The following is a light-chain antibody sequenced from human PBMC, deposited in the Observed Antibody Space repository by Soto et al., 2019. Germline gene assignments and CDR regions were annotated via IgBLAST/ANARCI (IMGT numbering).Light chain of an antibody. CDR3: QQYNNYWT. CDR2: DAS. V-gene: IGKV1-5*01. Sequence: DIQMTQSPSTLSASVGDRVTITCRASRSISSWLAWYQQKPGKPPKLLIYDASSFEGGVPSRFSGIGSGTEFTLTISSLQPDDSATYYCQQYNNYWTFGQGTKVEIK. J-gene: IGKJ1*01. CDR1: RSISSW.